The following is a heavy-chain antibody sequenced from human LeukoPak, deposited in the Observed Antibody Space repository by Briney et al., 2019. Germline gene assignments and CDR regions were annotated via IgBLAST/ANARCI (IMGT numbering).Heavy chain of an antibody. CDR3: AKVLPIYFSPSSWFDP. D-gene: IGHD3-3*01. CDR2: IYDSGSP. CDR1: GGSIITYY. J-gene: IGHJ5*02. V-gene: IGHV4-59*01. Sequence: SETLSLTCSVSGGSIITYYWSWIRQPPGKGLEWIGYIYDSGSPNYNPSLKSRVTISVDTSKNQFSLRPSSVIPADTAVYYCAKVLPIYFSPSSWFDPWGQGTLVTVSS.